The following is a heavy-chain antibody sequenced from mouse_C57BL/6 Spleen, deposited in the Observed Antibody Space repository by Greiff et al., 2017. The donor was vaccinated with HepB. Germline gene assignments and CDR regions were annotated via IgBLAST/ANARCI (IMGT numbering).Heavy chain of an antibody. D-gene: IGHD2-13*01. Sequence: EVNVVDSGGDLVKPGGSLKLSCAASGFTFSSYGMSWVRQTPDKRLEWVATISSGGSYTYSPDSVTGRFTISRDNAKNTLYLQMRSLKSEDTAMYYCARQVSNHSAMDYWGQGTSVTVSS. V-gene: IGHV5-6*01. CDR3: ARQVSNHSAMDY. CDR2: ISSGGSYT. J-gene: IGHJ4*01. CDR1: GFTFSSYG.